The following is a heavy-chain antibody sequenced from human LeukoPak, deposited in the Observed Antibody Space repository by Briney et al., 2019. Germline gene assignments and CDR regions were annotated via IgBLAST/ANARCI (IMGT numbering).Heavy chain of an antibody. J-gene: IGHJ5*02. CDR1: GGSFSGYY. Sequence: SETLSLTCAVYGGSFSGYYWSWIRQPPGKGLEWIGEINHSGSTNYNPSLKSRVTISVDTPKYQFSLKLSSVTAADTAVYYCARVPGYSSRTNWFDPWGQGTLVTVSS. CDR2: INHSGST. V-gene: IGHV4-34*01. D-gene: IGHD6-13*01. CDR3: ARVPGYSSRTNWFDP.